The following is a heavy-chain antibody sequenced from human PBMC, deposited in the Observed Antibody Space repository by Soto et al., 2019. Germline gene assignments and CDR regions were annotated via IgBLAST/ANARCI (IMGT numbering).Heavy chain of an antibody. Sequence: GGSLRLSCAASGFTLSSYWMDWVRQAPGKGLEWVANINQDGSEKHYVDSVKGRFTISRDNAKNSLYLQMSSLTAEDSALYYCSRSLDYWGQGTLVTVSS. J-gene: IGHJ4*02. CDR1: GFTLSSYW. V-gene: IGHV3-7*01. CDR3: SRSLDY. CDR2: INQDGSEK.